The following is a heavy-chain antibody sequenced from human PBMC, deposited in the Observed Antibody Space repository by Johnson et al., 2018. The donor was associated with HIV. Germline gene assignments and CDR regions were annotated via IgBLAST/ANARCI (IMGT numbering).Heavy chain of an antibody. V-gene: IGHV3-33*06. CDR2: IWYDGSNK. J-gene: IGHJ3*02. Sequence: QVQLVESGGGVVQPGRSLRLSCAASGFTFSSYGMHWVRQAPGKGLEWVAFIWYDGSNKYYADSVKGRFTISRDNSKNTLYLQMNSLRAEDTAVYYCAKTRLRFLEWYDAFDIWGQGTMVTVSS. CDR3: AKTRLRFLEWYDAFDI. D-gene: IGHD3-3*01. CDR1: GFTFSSYG.